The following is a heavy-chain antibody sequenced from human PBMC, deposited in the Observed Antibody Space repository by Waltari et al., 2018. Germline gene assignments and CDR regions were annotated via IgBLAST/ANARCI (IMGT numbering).Heavy chain of an antibody. CDR2: ISSSSSTI. D-gene: IGHD6-25*01. Sequence: EVQLVESGGGLVQPGGSLRLSCAASGFTFRSYSMNWVRQAPGKGLEWVSYISSSSSTIYYADSVKGRFTISRDNAKNSLYLQMNSLRAEDTAVYYCAIFSGADDAFDIWGQGTMVTVSS. CDR1: GFTFRSYS. CDR3: AIFSGADDAFDI. J-gene: IGHJ3*02. V-gene: IGHV3-48*01.